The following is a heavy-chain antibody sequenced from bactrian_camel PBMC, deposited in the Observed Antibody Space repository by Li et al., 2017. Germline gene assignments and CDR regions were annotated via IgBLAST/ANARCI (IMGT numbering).Heavy chain of an antibody. CDR3: ATAIVPKSLCKVEGGRIGGANVYTS. Sequence: HVQLVESGGGSVQAGGSLRLSCAASGRSYSHDCMGWFRQAPGKEREGVASIYRGDRFGRYFADSVRGRFSISQDNAKNTVYLQMDSLKPEDTAMYYCATAIVPKSLCKVEGGRIGGANVYTSWGQGTQVTVS. CDR1: GRSYSHDC. J-gene: IGHJ4*01. D-gene: IGHD2*01. V-gene: IGHV3S54*01. CDR2: IYRGDRFGR.